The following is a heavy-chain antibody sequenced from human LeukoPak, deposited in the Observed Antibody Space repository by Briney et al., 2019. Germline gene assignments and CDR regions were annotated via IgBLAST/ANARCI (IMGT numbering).Heavy chain of an antibody. D-gene: IGHD2-2*01. CDR1: GYTFTSYG. CDR2: ISAYNGNT. V-gene: IGHV1-18*01. J-gene: IGHJ5*02. CDR3: AGGRVVVPAAMYRNWFDP. Sequence: ASVKVSCKASGYTFTSYGISWVRQAPGQGLEWMGWISAYNGNTNYAQKLQGRVTMTTDTSTSTAYMELRSLRSDDTAVYYCAGGRVVVPAAMYRNWFDPWGQGTLVTVSS.